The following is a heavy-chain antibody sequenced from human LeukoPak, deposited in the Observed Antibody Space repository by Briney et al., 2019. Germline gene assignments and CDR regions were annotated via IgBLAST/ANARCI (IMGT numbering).Heavy chain of an antibody. CDR3: ARDPEYRIAVAGKRGRYFDY. CDR2: IIPIFGTA. J-gene: IGHJ4*02. V-gene: IGHV1-69*05. Sequence: SVKVSCKASGGTFSSYAISWVRQAPGQGLEWMGRIIPIFGTANYAQKFQGRVTITTDESTSTAYMALSSLRSEDTAVYYCARDPEYRIAVAGKRGRYFDYWGQGTLVTVSS. D-gene: IGHD6-19*01. CDR1: GGTFSSYA.